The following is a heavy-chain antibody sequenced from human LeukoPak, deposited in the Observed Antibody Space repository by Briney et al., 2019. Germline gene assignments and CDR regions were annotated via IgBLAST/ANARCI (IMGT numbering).Heavy chain of an antibody. V-gene: IGHV4-34*01. CDR2: INHSGST. CDR3: ARGQILFDP. Sequence: SETLSLTCAVYGGSLSGYYWSWIRQPPGKGLEWIGEINHSGSTNYNPSLKTRVTISVDTSKKQFSLKLSSVTAADTAVYYCARGQILFDPWGQGTLVTVSS. J-gene: IGHJ5*02. CDR1: GGSLSGYY.